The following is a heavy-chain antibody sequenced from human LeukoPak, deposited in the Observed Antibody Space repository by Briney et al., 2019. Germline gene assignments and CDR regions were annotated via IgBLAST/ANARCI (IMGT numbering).Heavy chain of an antibody. CDR1: GFTFSSYW. D-gene: IGHD5-24*01. Sequence: GGSLRLSCVASGFTFSSYWMSWVRQAPGKGLEWVANIKQDGSEKYYVDSVKGRFAISRDNAKNSLYVQMNSLKAEDTAVYYCARVGRDGYTSDYWGQGTLVTVSS. V-gene: IGHV3-7*01. CDR2: IKQDGSEK. J-gene: IGHJ4*02. CDR3: ARVGRDGYTSDY.